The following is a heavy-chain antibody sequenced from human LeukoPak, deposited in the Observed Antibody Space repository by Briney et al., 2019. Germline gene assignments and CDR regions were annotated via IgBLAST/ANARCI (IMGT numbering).Heavy chain of an antibody. CDR2: IYYSGST. CDR3: ARRYYCSSTSCPIRQIDDAFDI. J-gene: IGHJ3*02. D-gene: IGHD2-2*01. Sequence: SETLSLTCTVSGGSISSYYWSWIRQPPGKGLEWIGYIYYSGSTNYNPSLKSRVTISVDTSKNQFSLKLSSVTAADTAVYYCARRYYCSSTSCPIRQIDDAFDIWGQGTMVTVPS. CDR1: GGSISSYY. V-gene: IGHV4-59*01.